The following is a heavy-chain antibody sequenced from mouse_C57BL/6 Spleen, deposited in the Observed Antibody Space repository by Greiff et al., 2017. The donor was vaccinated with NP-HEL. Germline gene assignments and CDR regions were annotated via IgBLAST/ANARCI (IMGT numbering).Heavy chain of an antibody. D-gene: IGHD1-1*01. Sequence: QVTLKVSGPGILQPSQTLSLTCSFSGFSLSTFGMGVGWIRQPSGKGLEWLAHIWWDDDKYYNPALKSRLTISKDTSKNQVFLKIANVDTADTATYYCARMFNYYGSSKDAMDYWGQGTSVTVSS. V-gene: IGHV8-8*01. J-gene: IGHJ4*01. CDR3: ARMFNYYGSSKDAMDY. CDR2: IWWDDDK. CDR1: GFSLSTFGMG.